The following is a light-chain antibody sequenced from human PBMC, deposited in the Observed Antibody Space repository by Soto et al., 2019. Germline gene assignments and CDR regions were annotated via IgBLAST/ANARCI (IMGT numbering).Light chain of an antibody. Sequence: DIQMTQSPSSGSASVGDRVTITCRASQIIDNWLAWYQHKPGKAPHLLIYSASTLQSGVPSRFSGSGSGTDFTLTISSLQPEDFATYYCQQCNSFPITFGQGTRLEI. CDR2: SAS. CDR3: QQCNSFPIT. CDR1: QIIDNW. V-gene: IGKV1-12*01. J-gene: IGKJ5*01.